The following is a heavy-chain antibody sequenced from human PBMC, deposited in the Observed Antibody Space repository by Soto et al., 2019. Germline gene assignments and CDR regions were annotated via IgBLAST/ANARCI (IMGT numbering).Heavy chain of an antibody. J-gene: IGHJ6*03. D-gene: IGHD3-3*01. CDR1: GYTFTSYG. CDR3: ARDRVPGYDFWSGYYYYYYMDV. CDR2: ISAYNGNT. Sequence: QVQLVQSGAEVQKPGASVKVSCKASGYTFTSYGISWVRQAPGKGLEWMGWISAYNGNTNYAQKLQGRVTMPTDTSTSTAYMERRSLRSDDTAVYYCARDRVPGYDFWSGYYYYYYMDVWGKGTTVTVSS. V-gene: IGHV1-18*01.